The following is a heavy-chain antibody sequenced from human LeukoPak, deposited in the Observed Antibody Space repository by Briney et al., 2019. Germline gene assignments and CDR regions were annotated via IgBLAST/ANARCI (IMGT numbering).Heavy chain of an antibody. CDR3: ARPFGGSPDAFDI. Sequence: PSETLSLTCTVSGGSISSGGYYWSWIRQPPGKGLEWIGYIYHSGSTYYNPSLKSRVTISVDRSKNQFSLKLSSVTAADTAVYYCARPFGGSPDAFDIWGQGTMVTVSS. CDR1: GGSISSGGYY. D-gene: IGHD3-16*01. V-gene: IGHV4-30-2*01. J-gene: IGHJ3*02. CDR2: IYHSGST.